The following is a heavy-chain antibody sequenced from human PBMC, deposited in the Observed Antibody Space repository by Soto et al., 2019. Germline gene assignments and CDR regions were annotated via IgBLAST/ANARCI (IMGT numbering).Heavy chain of an antibody. J-gene: IGHJ4*02. D-gene: IGHD1-7*01. Sequence: QVQLVQSGAEVKKPGSSVKVSCKASGGTFSSYPISWVRQAPGQELEWMGRIIPILDITDYAQRFQGRVTITADKSTSTAYMELSSLSSDDTAVYYCARPTSTGTTSGYYFDYWGQGTLVTVSS. V-gene: IGHV1-69*02. CDR2: IIPILDIT. CDR3: ARPTSTGTTSGYYFDY. CDR1: GGTFSSYP.